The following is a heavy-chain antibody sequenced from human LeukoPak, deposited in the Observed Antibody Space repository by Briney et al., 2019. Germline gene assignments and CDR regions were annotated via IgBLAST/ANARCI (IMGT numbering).Heavy chain of an antibody. V-gene: IGHV1-2*06. CDR3: ARVATVTTADY. Sequence: ASVKVSCKGAGYTVTGYYMHWVRQAPGQGGEGMGRIKANSGGTNYAQKLQGRGTITRDTANSTDYMEMSRLRSDDTAVYYCARVATVTTADYWGQGTLVTVSS. J-gene: IGHJ4*02. D-gene: IGHD4-17*01. CDR1: GYTVTGYY. CDR2: IKANSGGT.